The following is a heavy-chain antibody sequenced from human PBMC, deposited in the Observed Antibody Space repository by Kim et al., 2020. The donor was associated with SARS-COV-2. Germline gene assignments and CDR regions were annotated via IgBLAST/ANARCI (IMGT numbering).Heavy chain of an antibody. D-gene: IGHD3-10*01. J-gene: IGHJ4*02. CDR1: GFTFGDYA. CDR2: IRSKAYGGTT. Sequence: GGSLRLSCTASGFTFGDYAMSWFRQAPGKGLEWVGFIRSKAYGGTTEYAASVKGRFTISRDDSKSIAYLQMNSLKTEDTAVYYCTRAQRGSGSYYNRYWGQGTLVTVSS. V-gene: IGHV3-49*03. CDR3: TRAQRGSGSYYNRY.